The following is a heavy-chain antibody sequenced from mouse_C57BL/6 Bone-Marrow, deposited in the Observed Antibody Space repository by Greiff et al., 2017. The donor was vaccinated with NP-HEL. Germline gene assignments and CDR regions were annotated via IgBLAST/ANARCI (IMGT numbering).Heavy chain of an antibody. Sequence: EVKLMESGGDLVKPGGSLKLSCAASGFTFSSYGMSWVRQTPDKRLEWVATISSGGSYTYYPDSVKGRFTISRDNAKNTLYLQMSSLKSEDTAMYYCARQGDFWGQGTLVTVSA. V-gene: IGHV5-6*01. CDR2: ISSGGSYT. J-gene: IGHJ3*01. CDR3: ARQGDF. D-gene: IGHD3-3*01. CDR1: GFTFSSYG.